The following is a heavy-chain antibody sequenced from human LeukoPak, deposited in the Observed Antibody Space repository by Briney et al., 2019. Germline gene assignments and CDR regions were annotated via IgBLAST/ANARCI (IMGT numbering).Heavy chain of an antibody. CDR3: AREGAYYDFWSGENKHYYGMDV. J-gene: IGHJ6*02. CDR1: GFTFSSYA. CDR2: ISYDGSNK. V-gene: IGHV3-30-3*01. D-gene: IGHD3-3*01. Sequence: GGSLRLSCAASGFTFSSYAMHWVRQAPGKGLEWVAVISYDGSNKYYADSVKGRFTISRDNSKNTLYLQMNSLRAEDTAVYYCAREGAYYDFWSGENKHYYGMDVWGQGTTVTVSS.